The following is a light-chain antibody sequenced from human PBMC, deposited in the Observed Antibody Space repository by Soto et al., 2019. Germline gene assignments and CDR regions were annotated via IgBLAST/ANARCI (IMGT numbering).Light chain of an antibody. CDR3: CSYAGNSYV. Sequence: QSALTQPRSVSGSPGQSVTISCTGTSNDVGYYYYVSWYQQHPGKAPKLMIYDVSNRPSGVPDRFSGSKSANTASLTSSWLQDEDEGDYYCCSYAGNSYVFGSGTTLTVL. CDR1: SNDVGYYYY. J-gene: IGLJ1*01. V-gene: IGLV2-11*01. CDR2: DVS.